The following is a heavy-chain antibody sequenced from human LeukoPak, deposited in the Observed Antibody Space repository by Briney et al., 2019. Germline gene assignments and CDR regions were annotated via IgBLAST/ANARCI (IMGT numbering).Heavy chain of an antibody. J-gene: IGHJ6*02. D-gene: IGHD3-22*01. V-gene: IGHV4-30-2*01. CDR3: ARVVSHYPGMDV. CDR1: GGSISSGGYY. Sequence: SETLSLTCTVSGGSISSGGYYWSWIRQPPGKGLEWIGYIYHSGSTYYNPSLKSRVTISVDTSKNQFSLKLSSVTAADTAVYYCARVVSHYPGMDVWGQGTTVTVSS. CDR2: IYHSGST.